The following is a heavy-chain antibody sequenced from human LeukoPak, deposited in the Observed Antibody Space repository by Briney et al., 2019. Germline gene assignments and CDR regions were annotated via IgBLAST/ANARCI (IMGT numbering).Heavy chain of an antibody. J-gene: IGHJ4*02. V-gene: IGHV3-11*01. CDR2: ISPSGTDI. CDR1: GFTFSDSY. Sequence: GGSLRLSCAVSGFTFSDSYMTWLRQAPGKGLESLSYISPSGTDISYADSVKGRFTISRDIAKNSLYLQMNNLRADDTAVYYCTRDPRHLDYWGQGTLVTVSS. CDR3: TRDPRHLDY.